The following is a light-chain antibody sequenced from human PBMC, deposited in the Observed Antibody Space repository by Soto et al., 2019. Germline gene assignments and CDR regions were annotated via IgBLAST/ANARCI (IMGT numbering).Light chain of an antibody. Sequence: EIVLTQSPATLSLSPGERATLSCRASQSVSSYLAWYQQKSGQAPRLLIYGASSRATGIPDRFSGSGSGTDFTLTINRLEPEDFAVYYCQQYGSSPFTFGPGTKVDIK. CDR2: GAS. V-gene: IGKV3-20*01. CDR3: QQYGSSPFT. J-gene: IGKJ3*01. CDR1: QSVSSY.